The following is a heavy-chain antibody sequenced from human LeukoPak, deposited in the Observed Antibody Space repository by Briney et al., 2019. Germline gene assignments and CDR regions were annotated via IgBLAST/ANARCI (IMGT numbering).Heavy chain of an antibody. CDR1: GFTFSSYA. D-gene: IGHD6-13*01. J-gene: IGHJ4*02. CDR3: AKAGRGVAAADFDY. V-gene: IGHV3-23*01. CDR2: ISGGGGNT. Sequence: QPGGSLRLSCAASGFTFSSYAMSWILQAPGKGLEWVSAISGGGGNTYYADSVKGRFTISRDNSKNTLYLQMNSLRAEDTAVYYCAKAGRGVAAADFDYWGQGTLVTVSS.